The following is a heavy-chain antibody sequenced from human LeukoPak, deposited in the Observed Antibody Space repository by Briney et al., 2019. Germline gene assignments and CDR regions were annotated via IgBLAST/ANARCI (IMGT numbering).Heavy chain of an antibody. CDR1: GYTFTTYW. D-gene: IGHD2-21*02. CDR2: IYPGDSDT. J-gene: IGHJ1*01. V-gene: IGHV5-51*01. Sequence: GESLKISCEGSGYTFTTYWIGWVRQMPGRGLECMGIIYPGDSDTRYSPSFQGQVTISADKSINTAYLRWSSLKASDTAMYYCARSPCGGDCYSGHFQHWGQGTLVTVSS. CDR3: ARSPCGGDCYSGHFQH.